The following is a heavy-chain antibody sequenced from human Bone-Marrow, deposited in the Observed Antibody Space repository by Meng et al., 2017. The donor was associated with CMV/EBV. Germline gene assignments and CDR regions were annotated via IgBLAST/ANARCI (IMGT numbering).Heavy chain of an antibody. CDR1: GFTFSSYS. V-gene: IGHV3-21*01. J-gene: IGHJ4*02. D-gene: IGHD1-26*01. Sequence: GESLKISCAASGFTFSSYSMNWVRQAPGEGLEWVSSISSSSSYIYYADSVKGRFTISRDNAKNSLYLQMNSLRAEDTAVYYCARDLSGRGESGYWGQGTLVTVSS. CDR3: ARDLSGRGESGY. CDR2: ISSSSSYI.